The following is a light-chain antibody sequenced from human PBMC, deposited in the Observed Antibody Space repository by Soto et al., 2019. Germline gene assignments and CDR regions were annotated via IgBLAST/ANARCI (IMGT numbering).Light chain of an antibody. CDR3: QQYNKWPPFT. CDR1: QSVIRN. J-gene: IGKJ3*01. CDR2: GAS. V-gene: IGKV3-15*01. Sequence: EIVMTQSPATLSVSPGERATLSCRASQSVIRNLAWYQQKPGQAPRLLIYGASTRATGIPARFSGSGSGTEFTLTISSLQSEDFAVYYCQQYNKWPPFTFGPGTKVHIK.